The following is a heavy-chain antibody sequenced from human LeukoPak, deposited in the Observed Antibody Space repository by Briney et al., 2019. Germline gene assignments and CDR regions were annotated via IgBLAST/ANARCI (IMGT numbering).Heavy chain of an antibody. CDR1: GFTFSSYA. Sequence: GSLRLSCAASGFTFSSYAMSWVRQAPGKGLEWVSAISGSGGSTYYADSVKGRFTISRDNSKNTLYLQMNSLRAEDTAVYYCAKDPAGGRGGSYGMDVWGQGTTVTVSS. CDR3: AKDPAGGRGGSYGMDV. V-gene: IGHV3-23*01. J-gene: IGHJ6*02. D-gene: IGHD2-8*02. CDR2: ISGSGGST.